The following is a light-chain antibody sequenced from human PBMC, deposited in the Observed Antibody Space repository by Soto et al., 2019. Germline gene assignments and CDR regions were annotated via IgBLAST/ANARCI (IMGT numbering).Light chain of an antibody. CDR3: QTWDSGTQV. V-gene: IGLV2-14*01. Sequence: QSALTQPASVSGSPGQSITISCTGTSSDVAGYNHVSWYQHHPGKAPKLMIYEVTKRPSGVSNRFSGSSSGTERYLTISSLQSEDEADYYCQTWDSGTQVFGGGTKLTVL. CDR2: EVT. CDR1: SSDVAGYNH. J-gene: IGLJ3*02.